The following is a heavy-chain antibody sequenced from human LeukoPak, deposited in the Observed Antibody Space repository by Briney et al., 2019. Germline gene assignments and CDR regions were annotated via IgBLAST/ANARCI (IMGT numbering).Heavy chain of an antibody. D-gene: IGHD3-9*01. CDR3: ARASTPTYSDWLKDYYYYGMDV. J-gene: IGHJ6*02. CDR2: IYYSGST. CDR1: GGSISSYY. Sequence: SETLSLTCTVSGGSISSYYWSWIRQPPGKGLEWIGYIYYSGSTNYNPSLKSRVTISVDTSKNQFSLKLSSVTAADTAVYYCARASTPTYSDWLKDYYYYGMDVWGQGTTVTVSS. V-gene: IGHV4-59*01.